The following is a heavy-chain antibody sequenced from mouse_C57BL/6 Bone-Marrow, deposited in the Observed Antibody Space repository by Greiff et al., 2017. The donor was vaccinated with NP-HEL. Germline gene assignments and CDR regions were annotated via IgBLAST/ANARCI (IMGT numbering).Heavy chain of an antibody. D-gene: IGHD3-1*01. CDR3: ARSGDYYAMDY. J-gene: IGHJ4*01. CDR2: IYPGSGST. CDR1: GYTFTSYW. Sequence: QVQLQQPGAELVKPGASVKMSCKASGYTFTSYWITWVKQRPGQGLEWIGDIYPGSGSTNYNEKFKSKATLTVDTSYSTAYMQLSSLTSEDSAVYYCARSGDYYAMDYWGQGTSVTVSS. V-gene: IGHV1-55*01.